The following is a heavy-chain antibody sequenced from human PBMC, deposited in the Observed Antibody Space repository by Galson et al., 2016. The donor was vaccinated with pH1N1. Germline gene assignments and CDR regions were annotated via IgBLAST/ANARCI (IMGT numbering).Heavy chain of an antibody. Sequence: SLRLSCAASGFIFSQYGMHWVRQAPGKGLEWVAFISYDGTYKSYGDSVKGRFTISRDNSKNTVHLQMNSLRPDDTAVYYCARAPPTFNNRGWAFDVWGQGTMVSVSS. D-gene: IGHD1/OR15-1a*01. CDR2: ISYDGTYK. J-gene: IGHJ3*01. CDR3: ARAPPTFNNRGWAFDV. V-gene: IGHV3-30*03. CDR1: GFIFSQYG.